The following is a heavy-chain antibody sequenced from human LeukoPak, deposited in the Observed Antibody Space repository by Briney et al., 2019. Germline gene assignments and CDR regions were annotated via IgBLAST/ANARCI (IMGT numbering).Heavy chain of an antibody. CDR2: LYSDGTT. D-gene: IGHD3-22*01. CDR1: EFIVSSSY. J-gene: IGHJ4*02. Sequence: GGSLRLSCAASEFIVSSSYMSWVRQAPGKGLEWVSVLYSDGTTYYADSVKGRFTISRDNSKNTLYLEMNNLRAENTAVYYCARAAYDSNGFTANHDYWGQGTPVTVSS. V-gene: IGHV3-53*01. CDR3: ARAAYDSNGFTANHDY.